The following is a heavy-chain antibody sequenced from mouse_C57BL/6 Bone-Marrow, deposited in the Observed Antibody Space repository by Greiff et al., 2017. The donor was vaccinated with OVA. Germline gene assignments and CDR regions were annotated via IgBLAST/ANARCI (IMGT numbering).Heavy chain of an antibody. J-gene: IGHJ2*01. V-gene: IGHV1-19*01. D-gene: IGHD3-1*01. CDR2: INPYNGGT. CDR3: ARRGLLCFDY. Sequence: VQLKESGPVLVKPGASVKMSCKASGYTFTDYYMNWVKQSHGKSLEWIGVINPYNGGTSYNQKFKGKATLTVDKSSSTAYMELNSLTSEDSAVYYCARRGLLCFDYWGQGTTLTVSS. CDR1: GYTFTDYY.